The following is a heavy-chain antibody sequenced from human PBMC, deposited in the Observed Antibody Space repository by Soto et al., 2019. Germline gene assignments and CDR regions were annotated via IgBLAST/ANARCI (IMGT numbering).Heavy chain of an antibody. CDR1: SGSISSSNW. CDR3: ARADCSGGSCYSSANWFDP. V-gene: IGHV4-4*02. Sequence: QVQLQESGPGLVKPSGTLSLTCAVSSGSISSSNWWSWVRQPPGKGLEWIGEIYHSGSTNYNASLKSRVTISVDKSKNQFSLKLSSVTAADTAVYYCARADCSGGSCYSSANWFDPWGQGTLVTVSS. CDR2: IYHSGST. J-gene: IGHJ5*02. D-gene: IGHD2-15*01.